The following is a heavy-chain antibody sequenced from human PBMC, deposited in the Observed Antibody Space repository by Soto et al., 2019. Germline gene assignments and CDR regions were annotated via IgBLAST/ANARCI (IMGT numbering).Heavy chain of an antibody. CDR1: GGSISSGGYY. J-gene: IGHJ6*02. D-gene: IGHD5-12*01. Sequence: QVQLQESGPGLVKPSQTLSLTCTVSGGSISSGGYYWSWIRQHPGKGLEWIGYIYYSGSTYYNPSLKSRVTISVDTSKNQFSLKLSSVTAADTAVYYCARDSGYAYYYYYGMDVWGQGTTVTVSS. V-gene: IGHV4-31*03. CDR2: IYYSGST. CDR3: ARDSGYAYYYYYGMDV.